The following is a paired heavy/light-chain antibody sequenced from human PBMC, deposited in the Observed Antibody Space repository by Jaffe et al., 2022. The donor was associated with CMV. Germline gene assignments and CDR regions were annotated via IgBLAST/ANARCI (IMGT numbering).Light chain of an antibody. V-gene: IGKV1-39*01. Sequence: DIQMTQSPSSLSASVGDRVTLTCRASQSIRNYLNWYQQKPGKVPNLMIYAASNLQSGVPSRFTGSGSGTDFTLTISSLQPEDFATYYCQQSYTTPWTFGQGTKVEIK. J-gene: IGKJ1*01. CDR1: QSIRNY. CDR3: QQSYTTPWT. CDR2: AAS.
Heavy chain of an antibody. CDR1: GGSFSGNY. Sequence: QVQLQQWGAGLLKPSETLSLTCAVSGGSFSGNYWSWIRQFPGKGLEWIGEVNHVGKITYNPSLKSRVTISVDTSKNQFSMELRSVTAADTAVYYCARGPPVWFGGFLASWGQGTLVTVSS. CDR2: VNHVGKI. J-gene: IGHJ4*02. D-gene: IGHD3-10*01. CDR3: ARGPPVWFGGFLAS. V-gene: IGHV4-34*02.